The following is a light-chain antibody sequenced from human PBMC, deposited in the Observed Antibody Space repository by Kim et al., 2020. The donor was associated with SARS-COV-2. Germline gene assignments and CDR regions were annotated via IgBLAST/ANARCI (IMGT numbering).Light chain of an antibody. J-gene: IGLJ1*01. CDR1: GSDIGSYDY. Sequence: GQAITISCSGSGSDIGSYDYVSWYQQHPGEPPKLLIFDISDRPSGISSRFSGSKSGNRASLTISGLQAEDEADYYCSSYSVTSTFVFGPGTQLTVL. CDR2: DIS. CDR3: SSYSVTSTFV. V-gene: IGLV2-14*03.